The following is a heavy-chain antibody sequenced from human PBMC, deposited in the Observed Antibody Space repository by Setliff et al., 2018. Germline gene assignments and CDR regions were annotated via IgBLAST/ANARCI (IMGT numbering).Heavy chain of an antibody. CDR2: LYTSGST. V-gene: IGHV4-59*08. J-gene: IGHJ3*02. D-gene: IGHD3-22*01. CDR1: GGSISSYY. Sequence: SETLSLTCTVSGGSISSYYWSWIRQPPGKRLEYIGYLYTSGSTNYNPSLKSRVTISVDTSKNQLSLKLSSVTAADTAVYYCARQGITMIVDPDAFDIWGQGTMVTVSS. CDR3: ARQGITMIVDPDAFDI.